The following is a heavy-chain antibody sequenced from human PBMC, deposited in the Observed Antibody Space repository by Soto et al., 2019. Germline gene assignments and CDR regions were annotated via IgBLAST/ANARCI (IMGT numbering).Heavy chain of an antibody. Sequence: PSETLSLTCTVSGGSISSYYWSWILQPPGKGLEWIGYIYYSGSTNYNPSLKSRVTISVDTSKNQFSLKLSSVTAADTAVYYCARLMITFGGVIGPGASDIWGQGTMVTVSS. CDR1: GGSISSYY. D-gene: IGHD3-16*02. CDR3: ARLMITFGGVIGPGASDI. CDR2: IYYSGST. J-gene: IGHJ3*02. V-gene: IGHV4-59*01.